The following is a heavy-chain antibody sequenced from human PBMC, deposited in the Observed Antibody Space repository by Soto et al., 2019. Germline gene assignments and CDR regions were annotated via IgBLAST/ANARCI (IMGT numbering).Heavy chain of an antibody. CDR3: AREDNSGPRHNNDFDY. CDR2: IYYSGST. CDR1: GGSISSSSYY. D-gene: IGHD7-27*01. Sequence: SETLSLTCTVSGGSISSSSYYWGWIRQPPGKGLEWIGSIYYSGSTYYNPALKSRVTISVDTSKNQFSLKLSSVTAADTAVYYCAREDNSGPRHNNDFDYWGQGTLVTVSS. V-gene: IGHV4-39*07. J-gene: IGHJ4*02.